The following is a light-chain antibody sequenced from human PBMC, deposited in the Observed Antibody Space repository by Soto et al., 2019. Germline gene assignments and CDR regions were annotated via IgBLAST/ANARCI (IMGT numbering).Light chain of an antibody. CDR3: QQYNTYWT. CDR1: QSISTW. CDR2: DAS. J-gene: IGKJ1*01. Sequence: DIQMTQSPSTLSASVGDRVTITCRASQSISTWLAWYQQKPGKAPKILIYDASSLESGVPSRFSGSGSGTEFTLTISSLQPDDFAPYYCQQYNTYWTFGQGTKVEI. V-gene: IGKV1-5*01.